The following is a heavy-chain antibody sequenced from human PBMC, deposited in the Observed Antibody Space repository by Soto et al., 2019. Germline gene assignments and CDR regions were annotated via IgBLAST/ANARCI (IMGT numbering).Heavy chain of an antibody. J-gene: IGHJ4*02. V-gene: IGHV3-72*01. CDR3: VRGYYDSSGYYPLDS. CDR1: GFTFSDHY. CDR2: SRNKANSYTT. Sequence: GGSLRLSCAASGFTFSDHYMDWVRQAPGKGLEWVGRSRNKANSYTTEYAASVKGRFTISRDDSKNSLYLQMNSLKTEDTAVYYCVRGYYDSSGYYPLDSWGQGTLVTVSS. D-gene: IGHD3-22*01.